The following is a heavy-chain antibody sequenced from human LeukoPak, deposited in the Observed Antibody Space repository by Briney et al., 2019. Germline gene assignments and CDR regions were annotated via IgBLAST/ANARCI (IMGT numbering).Heavy chain of an antibody. CDR1: GFTFKLYW. V-gene: IGHV3-74*01. Sequence: GGSLRLSCAVSGFTFKLYWMHWVRQAPGKGPVWVSRINDDGSDTTYADSVKGRFTISRDDAKNMLFLQMNSLRADDTAIYYCAKAAVYSRNWTPFDDWGQGTLVTVSS. CDR2: INDDGSDT. D-gene: IGHD6-13*01. CDR3: AKAAVYSRNWTPFDD. J-gene: IGHJ4*02.